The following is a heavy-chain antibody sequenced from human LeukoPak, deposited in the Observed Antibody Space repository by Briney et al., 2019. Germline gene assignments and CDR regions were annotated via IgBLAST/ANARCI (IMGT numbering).Heavy chain of an antibody. Sequence: ASVKVSCKASGYTFTSYGISWVRQAPGQGLEWMGWISAYNGNTNYAQKLQGRLTMTRDTSTSTVYMELSSLRSEDKAVYYCARAARAGGFDYWGQGTLVIVSS. D-gene: IGHD3-10*01. CDR3: ARAARAGGFDY. J-gene: IGHJ4*02. CDR1: GYTFTSYG. V-gene: IGHV1-18*01. CDR2: ISAYNGNT.